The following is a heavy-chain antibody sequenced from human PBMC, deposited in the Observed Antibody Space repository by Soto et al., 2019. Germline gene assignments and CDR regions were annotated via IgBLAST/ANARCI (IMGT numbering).Heavy chain of an antibody. CDR2: ISYDGSNK. CDR1: GFTFSSYG. CDR3: ASDILTGYKIPDRPIDY. V-gene: IGHV3-30*03. J-gene: IGHJ4*02. Sequence: LSLSCAASGFTFSSYGMHWVRQSPGKGLEWVAVISYDGSNKYYADSVKGRFTISRDNSKNTLYLQMNSLRAEDTAVYYCASDILTGYKIPDRPIDYWGQGTLVTVSS. D-gene: IGHD3-9*01.